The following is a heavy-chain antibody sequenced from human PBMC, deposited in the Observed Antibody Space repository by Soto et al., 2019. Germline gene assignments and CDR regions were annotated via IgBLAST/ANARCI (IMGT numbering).Heavy chain of an antibody. Sequence: GGPTLSGTGSGFTFSDYAVNWVREAPGEGLGWVGFIRSEAYGGTPEYAASAKGIFTISRDDSKSIAYLQMNSLKTEDTAVSYCARSFFGCSSPRRPFFDPCGR. J-gene: IGHJ2*01. CDR2: IRSEAYGGTP. CDR3: ARSFFGCSSPRRPFFDP. D-gene: IGHD6-19*01. CDR1: GFTFSDYA. V-gene: IGHV3-49*04.